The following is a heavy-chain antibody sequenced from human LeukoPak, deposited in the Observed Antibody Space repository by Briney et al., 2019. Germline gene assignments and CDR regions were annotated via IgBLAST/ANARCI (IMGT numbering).Heavy chain of an antibody. V-gene: IGHV3-23*01. Sequence: GSLRLSCAASGFTFSSYAMSWVRQAPGKGLEWVSAISGSGGSTYYADSVKGRFTISRDNSKNTLYLQMNSLRAEDTAVYYCAKQSPLGYCSSTSCYASDYWGQGTLVTVSS. CDR3: AKQSPLGYCSSTSCYASDY. CDR2: ISGSGGST. CDR1: GFTFSSYA. D-gene: IGHD2-2*01. J-gene: IGHJ4*02.